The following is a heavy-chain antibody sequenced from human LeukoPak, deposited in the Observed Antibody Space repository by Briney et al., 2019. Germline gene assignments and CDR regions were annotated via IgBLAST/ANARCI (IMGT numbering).Heavy chain of an antibody. CDR2: IRYDGNVK. Sequence: PGGSLRLSCVASGFTFSSYGMHWVRQAPGKGLEWVAFIRYDGNVKYYADSVKGRFTISRDNSKNTLYLQMNSLRAEDTAVDYCARAVLLEWPLSYMDVWGKGTTVTVAS. J-gene: IGHJ6*03. CDR1: GFTFSSYG. CDR3: ARAVLLEWPLSYMDV. D-gene: IGHD3-3*01. V-gene: IGHV3-30*02.